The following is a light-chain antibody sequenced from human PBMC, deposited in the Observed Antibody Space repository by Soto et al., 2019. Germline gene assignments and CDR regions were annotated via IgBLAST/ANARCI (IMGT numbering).Light chain of an antibody. CDR2: EVT. CDR3: SSYSSIPPHVL. Sequence: QSVLTQPASVAGSPGQSITISCSGTNSDIGSYDYVSWYQHHPGTAPQLIIFEVTYRYSGVSGRFSASKSANTASLTISGLQPEDEAVDYCSSYSSIPPHVLFGGGTKLTVL. CDR1: NSDIGSYDY. J-gene: IGLJ2*01. V-gene: IGLV2-14*01.